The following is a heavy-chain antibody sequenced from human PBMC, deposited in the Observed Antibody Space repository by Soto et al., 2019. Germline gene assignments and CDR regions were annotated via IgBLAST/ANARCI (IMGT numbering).Heavy chain of an antibody. CDR2: ISGSGGST. V-gene: IGHV3-23*01. J-gene: IGHJ4*02. D-gene: IGHD1-26*01. CDR3: AKSRFTGNYYSSDY. Sequence: GGCLRLSCAASRFTFSSYAMSWVRQAPGKGLEWVSVISGSGGSTYYADSVKGRFTISRDDSKNTLYLQMDSLRAEDTAVYYCAKSRFTGNYYSSDYWGQGTLVTVSS. CDR1: RFTFSSYA.